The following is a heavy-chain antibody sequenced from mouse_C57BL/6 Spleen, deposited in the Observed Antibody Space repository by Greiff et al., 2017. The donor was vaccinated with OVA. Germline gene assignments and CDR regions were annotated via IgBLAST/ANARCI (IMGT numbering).Heavy chain of an antibody. CDR3: ARGGHHYDAMDY. V-gene: IGHV1-76*01. CDR1: GYTFTDYY. J-gene: IGHJ4*01. CDR2: IYPGSGNT. Sequence: VQLQQSGAELVRPGASVKLSCKASGYTFTDYYINWVKQRPGQGLEWIARIYPGSGNTYYNEKFKGKATLTAEKSSSTAYMQLSSLTSEDSAVYFCARGGHHYDAMDYWGQGTSVTVSS.